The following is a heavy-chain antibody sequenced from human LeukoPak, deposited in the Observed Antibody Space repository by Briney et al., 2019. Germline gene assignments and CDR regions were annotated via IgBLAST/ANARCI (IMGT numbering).Heavy chain of an antibody. CDR1: GGSISSGDYY. D-gene: IGHD4-17*01. CDR2: IYYSGST. J-gene: IGHJ2*01. V-gene: IGHV4-61*08. CDR3: AGYGDYWYFDL. Sequence: PSETLSLTCTVSGGSISSGDYYWSWIRQPPGKGLEWIGYIYYSGSTNYNPSLKSRATISLDTSKSQFSLKLSSVTAADTAVYYCAGYGDYWYFDLWGRGTLVTVSS.